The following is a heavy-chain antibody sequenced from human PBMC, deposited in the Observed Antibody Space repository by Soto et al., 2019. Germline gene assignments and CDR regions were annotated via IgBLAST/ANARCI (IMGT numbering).Heavy chain of an antibody. CDR2: IYYSGST. D-gene: IGHD6-13*01. J-gene: IGHJ5*02. CDR3: ARGLSSWSTYHGNNNWFDP. V-gene: IGHV4-59*01. CDR1: GGSISSYY. Sequence: QVQLQESGPGLVKPSETLSLTCTVSGGSISSYYWSWIRQPPGKGLEWIGYIYYSGSTNYNPSLKSSVTISVDTSKNQFSLKLSSVTAADTAVYYCARGLSSWSTYHGNNNWFDPCGQGTLVTVSS.